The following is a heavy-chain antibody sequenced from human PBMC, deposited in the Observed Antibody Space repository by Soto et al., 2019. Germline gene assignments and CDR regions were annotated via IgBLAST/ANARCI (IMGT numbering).Heavy chain of an antibody. D-gene: IGHD2-2*01. J-gene: IGHJ4*02. CDR2: ISGSGGST. V-gene: IGHV3-23*01. Sequence: GGSLRLSCAASGFTFSSYAMSWVRQAPGKGLEWVSAISGSGGSTYYADSVKGRFTISRDNSKNMLYLQMNSLRAEDTAVYYCAKVGGYCSSTSCYFDYWGQGTLVTVSS. CDR1: GFTFSSYA. CDR3: AKVGGYCSSTSCYFDY.